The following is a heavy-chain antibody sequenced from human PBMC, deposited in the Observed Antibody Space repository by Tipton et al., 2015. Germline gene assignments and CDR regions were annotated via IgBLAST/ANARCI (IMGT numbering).Heavy chain of an antibody. D-gene: IGHD3/OR15-3a*01. J-gene: IGHJ5*01. Sequence: TLSLTCTVSSGSVTSGYYWGWIRQPPGKGLEWIGNIYYDGSTNYNPSLKRRVSISVDPSRRQFSLKVSSVTAVDTAVYYCARGNSSMMFGRAPPPPGPFDSWGHGILVIVSS. V-gene: IGHV4-61*01. CDR2: IYYDGST. CDR1: SGSVTSGYY. CDR3: ARGNSSMMFGRAPPPPGPFDS.